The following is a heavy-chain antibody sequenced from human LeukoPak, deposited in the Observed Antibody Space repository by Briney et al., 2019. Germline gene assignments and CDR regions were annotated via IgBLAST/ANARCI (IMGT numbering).Heavy chain of an antibody. CDR3: ARAGGTYYGIAFDI. J-gene: IGHJ3*02. CDR1: GFTFSSYW. D-gene: IGHD1-26*01. V-gene: IGHV3-7*01. Sequence: PGGSLRLSCVGSGFTFSSYWMSWVRQAPGKGLEWVANINQDGSEKYDVDSVKGRFTISRDNAKNSLYLQMNSLRAEDTAVYHCARAGGTYYGIAFDIWGQGTMVTVSS. CDR2: INQDGSEK.